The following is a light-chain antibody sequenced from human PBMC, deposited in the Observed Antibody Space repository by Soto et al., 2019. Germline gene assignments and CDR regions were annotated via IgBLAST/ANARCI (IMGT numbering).Light chain of an antibody. CDR3: QVWDSSTGVV. CDR2: QDN. J-gene: IGLJ2*01. CDR1: ELGDKY. V-gene: IGLV3-1*01. Sequence: SYELTQPPSVSVSPGQTASITCSGDELGDKYACWYQQKPGLSPVLVIYQDNKRPSGIPERFSGSNSGSTATLTISGTQAMDEADYYCQVWDSSTGVVFGGGTKLTVL.